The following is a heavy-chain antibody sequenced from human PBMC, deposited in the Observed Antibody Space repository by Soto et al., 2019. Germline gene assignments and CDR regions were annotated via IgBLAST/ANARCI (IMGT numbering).Heavy chain of an antibody. CDR2: INSDGSST. V-gene: IGHV3-74*01. J-gene: IGHJ4*02. Sequence: GGSLRLSCAASGFTFSSYWMHWVRQAPGKGLVWVSRINSDGSSTSYADSVKGRFTISRDNAKNTLYLQMNSLRAEDTAVYYCARSQQLVQPQLDYWGQGTLVTVSS. CDR1: GFTFSSYW. D-gene: IGHD6-13*01. CDR3: ARSQQLVQPQLDY.